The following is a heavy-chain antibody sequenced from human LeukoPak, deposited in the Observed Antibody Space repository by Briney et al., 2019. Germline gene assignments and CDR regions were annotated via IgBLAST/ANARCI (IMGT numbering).Heavy chain of an antibody. CDR1: GFTFSSYA. V-gene: IGHV3-23*01. J-gene: IGHJ5*02. D-gene: IGHD2-2*01. Sequence: GGSLRLSCAASGFTFSSYAMSWVRQAPGKGLEWVSTVSGSGGTTHYADSVKGRFTISRDNSKNTLYLQMNSLRAEDTAIYYCARTGYCSSTSCSAGFDPWGQGTLVTVYS. CDR3: ARTGYCSSTSCSAGFDP. CDR2: VSGSGGTT.